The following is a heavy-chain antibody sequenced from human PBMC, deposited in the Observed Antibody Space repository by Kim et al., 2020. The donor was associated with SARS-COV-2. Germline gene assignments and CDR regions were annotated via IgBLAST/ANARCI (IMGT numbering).Heavy chain of an antibody. V-gene: IGHV3-21*01. CDR3: ARGTFRSGGDC. Sequence: IYYADSVKGRFTISRDNAKNSLYLQMNSLRAEDTAVYYCARGTFRSGGDCWGQGTLVTVSS. D-gene: IGHD2-15*01. CDR2: I. J-gene: IGHJ4*02.